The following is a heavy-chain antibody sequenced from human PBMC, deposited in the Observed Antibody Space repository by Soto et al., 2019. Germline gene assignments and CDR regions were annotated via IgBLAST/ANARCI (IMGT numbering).Heavy chain of an antibody. CDR3: ARSYYYDSSGGEGY. CDR1: GGSISSYY. J-gene: IGHJ4*02. Sequence: ETLSLTCTVSGGSISSYYWSWIRQPPGKGLEWIGYIYYSGSTNYNPSLKSRVTISVDTSKNQFSLKLSSVTAADTAVYYCARSYYYDSSGGEGYWGQGTLVTVS. CDR2: IYYSGST. V-gene: IGHV4-59*01. D-gene: IGHD3-22*01.